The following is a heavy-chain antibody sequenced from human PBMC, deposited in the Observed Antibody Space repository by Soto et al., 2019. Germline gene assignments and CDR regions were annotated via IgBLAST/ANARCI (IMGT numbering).Heavy chain of an antibody. CDR2: ISSSSSYI. CDR3: ARDLAMVRGI. D-gene: IGHD3-10*01. Sequence: EVQLVESGGGLVKPGGSLRLSCAASGFTFSSYSMNWVRQAPGKGLEWVSSISSSSSYIYYADSVKGRFTISRDNAKNSLYLQMNSRRAEDTAVYYCARDLAMVRGIWGQGTLVTVSS. J-gene: IGHJ4*02. CDR1: GFTFSSYS. V-gene: IGHV3-21*01.